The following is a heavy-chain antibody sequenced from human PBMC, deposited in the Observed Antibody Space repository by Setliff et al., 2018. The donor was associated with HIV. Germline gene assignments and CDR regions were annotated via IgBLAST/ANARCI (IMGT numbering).Heavy chain of an antibody. V-gene: IGHV1-69*10. CDR2: IIPIASVP. Sequence: SVKVSCKASGGSFNTYGIYWVRQAPGQGLEWMGGIIPIASVPNYSQKFQDRLTITADESTTTVYMDMSSLRSEDTAQYYCARGPLYGYDRGYFDYWGQGTLVTVSS. CDR1: GGSFNTYG. CDR3: ARGPLYGYDRGYFDY. D-gene: IGHD5-12*01. J-gene: IGHJ4*02.